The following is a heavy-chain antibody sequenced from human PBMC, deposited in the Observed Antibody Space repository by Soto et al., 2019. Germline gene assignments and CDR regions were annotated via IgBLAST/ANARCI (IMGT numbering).Heavy chain of an antibody. CDR3: ARVVVAGFGPKYYYYYYGMDV. J-gene: IGHJ6*02. V-gene: IGHV4-34*01. CDR2: INHSGST. CDR1: GGSFSGYY. Sequence: QVQLQQWGAGLLKPSETLSLTCAVYGGSFSGYYWSWIRQPPGKGLEWIGEINHSGSTNYNPSLKSRVTISVDTSKNQFSLKLSSVTAADTAVYYCARVVVAGFGPKYYYYYYGMDVWGQGTTVTVSS. D-gene: IGHD6-19*01.